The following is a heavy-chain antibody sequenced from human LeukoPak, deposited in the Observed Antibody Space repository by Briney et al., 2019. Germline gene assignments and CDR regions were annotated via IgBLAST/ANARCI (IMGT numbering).Heavy chain of an antibody. Sequence: GGSLRLSCAASGFTFGSYGMSWVRQAPGKGLEWVSAISGSGGSTYYADSVKGRFTISRDNSKNTLYLQMNSLRAEDTAVYYCAKGVRRYFDFQHWGQGTLVTVSS. D-gene: IGHD2/OR15-2a*01. CDR3: AKGVRRYFDFQH. CDR2: ISGSGGST. CDR1: GFTFGSYG. J-gene: IGHJ1*01. V-gene: IGHV3-23*01.